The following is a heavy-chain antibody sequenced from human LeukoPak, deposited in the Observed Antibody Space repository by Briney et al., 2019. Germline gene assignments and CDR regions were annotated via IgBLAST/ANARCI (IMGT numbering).Heavy chain of an antibody. V-gene: IGHV3-11*04. D-gene: IGHD1-26*01. CDR1: GFTFSNYY. J-gene: IGHJ3*02. CDR2: ISSRSSNK. Sequence: PGGSLRLSCAASGFTFSNYYMSWIRQAPGKGLVWVSYISSRSSNKEYADSVKGRFTISRDNSKNSLFLQMDSLRAVDSAIYYCAREGWDLNALDIWGQGTMVTVSP. CDR3: AREGWDLNALDI.